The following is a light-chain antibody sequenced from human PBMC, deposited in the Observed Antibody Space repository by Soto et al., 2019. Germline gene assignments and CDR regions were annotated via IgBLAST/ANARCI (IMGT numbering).Light chain of an antibody. J-gene: IGKJ5*01. CDR1: QNINNY. V-gene: IGKV3D-15*01. CDR2: DTS. CDR3: QQYNNWPWT. Sequence: EIVMTQSPATLSVSPGERATLSCRASQNINNYLAWYQQKPGQTPRLLIYDTSTRATGIPARFSGSGSGTDFTLTISSLQSEDFAVYYCQQYNNWPWTFGQGTRLEIK.